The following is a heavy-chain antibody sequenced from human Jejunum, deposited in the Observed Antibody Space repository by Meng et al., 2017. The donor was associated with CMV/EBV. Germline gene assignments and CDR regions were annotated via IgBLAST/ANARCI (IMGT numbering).Heavy chain of an antibody. J-gene: IGHJ4*02. Sequence: ASGFSFSDFWLGWLRQAPGKGLEWVANINQDGSDKYYADSVTGRFTISRDNAENSLYLQMNSLRVEDTAVYYCARDADFWSGSDYWGQGTLVTVSS. V-gene: IGHV3-7*01. D-gene: IGHD3-3*01. CDR2: INQDGSDK. CDR1: GFSFSDFW. CDR3: ARDADFWSGSDY.